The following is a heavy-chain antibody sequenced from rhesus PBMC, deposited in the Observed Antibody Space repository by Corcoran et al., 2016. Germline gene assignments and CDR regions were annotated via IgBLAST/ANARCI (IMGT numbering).Heavy chain of an antibody. CDR3: ARGRTLGFDY. CDR2: IVPSNSDA. J-gene: IGHJ4*01. Sequence: EVQLVQSGAEVKRPGESLKISCKTSGYSFNNYWISWVRQMSGKGLEWMGAIVPSNSDARHSPSCQGQVTISADKSITTAYLQWSSLKASDTATYYCARGRTLGFDYWGQGVLVTVSS. CDR1: GYSFNNYW. V-gene: IGHV5-20*02. D-gene: IGHD2-39*01.